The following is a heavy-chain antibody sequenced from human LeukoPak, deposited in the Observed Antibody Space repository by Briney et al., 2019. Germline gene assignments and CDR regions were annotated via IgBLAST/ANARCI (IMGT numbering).Heavy chain of an antibody. V-gene: IGHV4-59*01. Sequence: SETLSLTCTVSGGSISSYYWSWIRQPPGKGLEWIGYIYYSGSTNYNPSLKSRVTISVDTSKNQFSLKLSSVTAADTAVYYCASRVPYCSGGSCYPSWFDPWGQGTLVTVSS. D-gene: IGHD2-15*01. CDR2: IYYSGST. CDR3: ASRVPYCSGGSCYPSWFDP. J-gene: IGHJ5*02. CDR1: GGSISSYY.